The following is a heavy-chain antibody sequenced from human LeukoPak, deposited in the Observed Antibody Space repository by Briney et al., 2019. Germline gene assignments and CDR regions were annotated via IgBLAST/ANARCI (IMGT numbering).Heavy chain of an antibody. D-gene: IGHD3-9*01. CDR3: AHRDLLTITTDFDY. J-gene: IGHJ4*02. Sequence: EAGPKLVNPTQTLTLNCTFSGFSPRTNGVGVGWIRQPPGKALEWLALIYWDDVNRYSPSLKSRLTITKDTSKNQVVLTMTNMDAVDTATYYCAHRDLLTITTDFDYWSQGTLVTVSS. CDR1: GFSPRTNGVG. V-gene: IGHV2-5*02. CDR2: IYWDDVN.